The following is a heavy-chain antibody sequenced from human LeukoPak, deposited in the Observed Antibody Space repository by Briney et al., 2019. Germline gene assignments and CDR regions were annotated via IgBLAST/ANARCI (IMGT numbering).Heavy chain of an antibody. CDR2: IRYDDTNQ. V-gene: IGHV3-30*02. D-gene: IGHD2-15*01. CDR3: VKDGTGLTTRINGFDI. Sequence: PGGSLRLSCGASGFTFRNYHMHWVRQAPGKGLEWVAFIRYDDTNQGYADFAKGRFTISRDNSKNMQYLQMNSLKPEDTAVYFCVKDGTGLTTRINGFDIWGQGTLVTVSS. CDR1: GFTFRNYH. J-gene: IGHJ3*02.